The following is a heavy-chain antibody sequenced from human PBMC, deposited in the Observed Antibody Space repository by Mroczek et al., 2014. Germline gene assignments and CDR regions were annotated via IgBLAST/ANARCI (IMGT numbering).Heavy chain of an antibody. CDR1: GYTFTSYN. V-gene: IGHV1-8*01. CDR2: MNPNSGNT. D-gene: IGHD3-10*01. J-gene: IGHJ5*02. Sequence: QVQLVQSGAEVKKPGASVKVSCKASGYTFTSYNINWVRQATGQGLEWMGWMNPNSGNTGYAQKFQGRVTMTRNTSISTAYMELSSLRSEDTAVYYCARGFRDLYYGSGSYRLIGWFDPWGQGTPGSPSPQ. CDR3: ARGFRDLYYGSGSYRLIGWFDP.